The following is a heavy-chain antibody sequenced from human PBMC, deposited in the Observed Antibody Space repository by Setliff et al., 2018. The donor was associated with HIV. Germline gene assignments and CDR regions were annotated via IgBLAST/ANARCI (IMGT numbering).Heavy chain of an antibody. V-gene: IGHV4-39*01. CDR1: GDSVSTRNSF. CDR2: FSYNGGR. D-gene: IGHD1-1*01. Sequence: SETLSLTCTVSGDSVSTRNSFWGWIRQPPGKGLEWIGSFSYNGGRRYTPSLKSRVTISADMSKNQFSLNLNSVTAADAAVYFCARAREGWKPFAFDYWGQGTLVTVSS. J-gene: IGHJ4*02. CDR3: ARAREGWKPFAFDY.